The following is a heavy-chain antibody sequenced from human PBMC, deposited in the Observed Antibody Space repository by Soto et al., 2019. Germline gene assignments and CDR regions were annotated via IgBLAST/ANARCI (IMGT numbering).Heavy chain of an antibody. D-gene: IGHD6-19*01. CDR1: QFPFDVYS. J-gene: IGHJ3*01. CDR3: ARDRGSSGMFELDV. V-gene: IGHV3-48*02. Sequence: PGGSLRLSCVASQFPFDVYSMHWVRQAPGKGLEWVSYIRHTTSATFYADAVKGRFTISRDNRKNSLFLQMNSLRDDDTGVYFCARDRGSSGMFELDVWGPGTLLTVSS. CDR2: IRHTTSAT.